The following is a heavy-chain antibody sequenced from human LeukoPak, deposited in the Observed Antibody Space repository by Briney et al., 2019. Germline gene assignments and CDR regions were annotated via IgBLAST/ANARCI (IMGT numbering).Heavy chain of an antibody. V-gene: IGHV5-51*01. Sequence: PGESLKISCEASGYSFTSYWIGWVRQMPGKGLEWMGIIYPGDSDTRYSPSFQGQVTITADKSISTAYLQWSNLKASDTAMYYCARLGLYYYDSSGLNWFDPWGQGTLVTVSS. CDR1: GYSFTSYW. CDR3: ARLGLYYYDSSGLNWFDP. D-gene: IGHD3-22*01. CDR2: IYPGDSDT. J-gene: IGHJ5*02.